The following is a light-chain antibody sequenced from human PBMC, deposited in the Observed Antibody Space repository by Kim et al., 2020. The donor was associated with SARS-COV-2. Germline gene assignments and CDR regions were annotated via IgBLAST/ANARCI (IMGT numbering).Light chain of an antibody. CDR3: QQSNVAPRT. V-gene: IGKV1-39*01. CDR1: ETISRY. Sequence: ASVGDRVTITCRASETISRYLNWYQQKPGTAPKLLIYAASSLQSGVPSRFSGSRSGTDFTLTINTLQPEDFATYYCQQSNVAPRTFGQGTKVDIK. J-gene: IGKJ1*01. CDR2: AAS.